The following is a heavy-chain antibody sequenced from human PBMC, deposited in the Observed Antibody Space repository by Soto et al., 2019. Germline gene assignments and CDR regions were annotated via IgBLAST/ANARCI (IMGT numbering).Heavy chain of an antibody. D-gene: IGHD3-3*01. J-gene: IGHJ3*02. Sequence: QLHLVQSGAVVKKPGASVTVSCSASGYPVTAYYMHWVRQAPGRGLEWMGGINPATGAAKYTQTFQGRVTMTRETSTSTVFMELSGLTSEDTAVFYLARGGGVGVAGSAAFDMWGQGTLVTVSS. CDR3: ARGGGVGVAGSAAFDM. CDR2: INPATGAA. CDR1: GYPVTAYY. V-gene: IGHV1-2*02.